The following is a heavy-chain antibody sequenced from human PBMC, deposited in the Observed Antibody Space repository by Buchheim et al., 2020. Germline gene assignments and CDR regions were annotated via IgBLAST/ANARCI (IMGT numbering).Heavy chain of an antibody. D-gene: IGHD5-18*01. Sequence: QLQLQESGPGLVKPSETLSLTCTVSGGPISSSSYYWGWIRQPPGKGLEWIGSIYYSGSTYYNPSLKSRVTISVDTSKNQFSLKLSSVTAADTAVYYCARRGTGPRAQLWQITWYFDLWGRGTL. CDR2: IYYSGST. CDR3: ARRGTGPRAQLWQITWYFDL. J-gene: IGHJ2*01. V-gene: IGHV4-39*01. CDR1: GGPISSSSYY.